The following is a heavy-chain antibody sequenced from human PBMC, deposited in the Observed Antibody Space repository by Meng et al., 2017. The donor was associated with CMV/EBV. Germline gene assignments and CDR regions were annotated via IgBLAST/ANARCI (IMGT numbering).Heavy chain of an antibody. D-gene: IGHD1-26*01. CDR1: GFTFDDYT. CDR3: AKARGTSLISAFDI. J-gene: IGHJ3*02. V-gene: IGHV3-43*01. CDR2: ISWDGGST. Sequence: GESLKISCAASGFTFDDYTMHWARQAPGKGLEWVSLISWDGGSTYYADSVKGRFTISRDNSKNSLYLQMNSLRTEDTALYYCAKARGTSLISAFDIWGQGTMVTVSS.